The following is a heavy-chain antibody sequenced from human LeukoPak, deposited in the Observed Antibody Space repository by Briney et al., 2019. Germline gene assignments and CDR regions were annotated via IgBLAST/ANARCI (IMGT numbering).Heavy chain of an antibody. CDR1: GGSMSRYY. CDR2: IHHNGRT. J-gene: IGHJ5*02. D-gene: IGHD6-19*01. CDR3: ARGYSSGWYEGWFDP. Sequence: SETLSLTCTVSGGSMSRYYWSWFRRPPGQGLEWIAYIHHNGRTTYNPSLRSRVTISLDTSENQFSLKVTSLPAADTAVYYCARGYSSGWYEGWFDPWGQGTRVIVSS. V-gene: IGHV4-59*01.